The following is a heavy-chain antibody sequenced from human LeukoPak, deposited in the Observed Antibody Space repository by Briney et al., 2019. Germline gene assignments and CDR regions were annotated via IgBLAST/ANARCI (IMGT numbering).Heavy chain of an antibody. J-gene: IGHJ4*02. Sequence: PSETPSLTCAVYGGSFSGYYWSWIRQPPGKGLEWIGEINHSGSSNYNPSLKSRVTIALDTSKNQFSLRLSSVTAADTAVYYCARKFDYWGQGTLVTVSS. CDR3: ARKFDY. CDR2: INHSGSS. CDR1: GGSFSGYY. V-gene: IGHV4-34*01.